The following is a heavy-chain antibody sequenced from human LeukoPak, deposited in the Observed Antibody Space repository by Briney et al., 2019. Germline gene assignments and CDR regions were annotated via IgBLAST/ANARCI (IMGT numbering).Heavy chain of an antibody. CDR2: ISAYNGNT. D-gene: IGHD1-26*01. CDR3: ARNHIVGAAHDAFDI. Sequence: ASVKVSCKASGYTFTSYGISWVRQAPGQGLEWMGWISAYNGNTNYAQKLQGRVTMTTDTSTSTAYMGLRSLRSDDTAVYYCARNHIVGAAHDAFDIWGQGTMVTVSS. J-gene: IGHJ3*02. V-gene: IGHV1-18*01. CDR1: GYTFTSYG.